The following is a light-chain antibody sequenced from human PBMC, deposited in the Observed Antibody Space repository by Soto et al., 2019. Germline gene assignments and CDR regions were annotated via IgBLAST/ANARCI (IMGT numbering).Light chain of an antibody. J-gene: IGKJ5*01. V-gene: IGKV2-28*01. CDR1: QSLLHDNGKNY. Sequence: DIVMTQSPLSLPVTPGEPASISCRSSQSLLHDNGKNYMDWYVQKPGQSPQLLIYLGSNRASGVPGRFSGSGLGIDFTLKISRVEAEDVGVYYCMHALQTPITFGQGTRLDI. CDR2: LGS. CDR3: MHALQTPIT.